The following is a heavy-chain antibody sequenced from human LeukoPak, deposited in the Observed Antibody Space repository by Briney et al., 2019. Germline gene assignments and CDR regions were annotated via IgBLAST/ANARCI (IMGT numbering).Heavy chain of an antibody. CDR2: INHSGST. CDR1: GVTFSSNY. D-gene: IGHD6-13*01. CDR3: VNLSSSWYIAY. J-gene: IGHJ4*02. V-gene: IGHV4-34*08. Sequence: PSETLSLTCAVYGVTFSSNYWSWIRQPPGKGLEWIGEINHSGSTNYNPSLKSRVTISVDTSKNQFSLKLSPVTAADTAVYYCVNLSSSWYIAYWGQGTLVTVSS.